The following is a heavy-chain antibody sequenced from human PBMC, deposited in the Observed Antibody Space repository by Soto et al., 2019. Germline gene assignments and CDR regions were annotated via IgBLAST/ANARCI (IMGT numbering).Heavy chain of an antibody. CDR3: ARYTSIAVAGTSDAFDI. J-gene: IGHJ3*02. Sequence: ASVKVSCKASGYTFTSDDINWVRQATGQGLEWMGWMNPNSGNTGYAQKFQGRVTMTRNTSISTAYMELSSLRSEDTAVYYCARYTSIAVAGTSDAFDIWGQGTMVTVSS. D-gene: IGHD6-19*01. V-gene: IGHV1-8*01. CDR2: MNPNSGNT. CDR1: GYTFTSDD.